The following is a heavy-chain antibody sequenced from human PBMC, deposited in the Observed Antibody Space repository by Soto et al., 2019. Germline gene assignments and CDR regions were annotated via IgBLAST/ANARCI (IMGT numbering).Heavy chain of an antibody. V-gene: IGHV3-73*02. J-gene: IGHJ4*02. CDR3: TRAPDGNNADY. D-gene: IGHD6-13*01. CDR1: GFIFSGTT. CDR2: IRGRADNYAT. Sequence: EVQLVESGGDLVQPGGSLKLSCAASGFIFSGTTIHWVRQASGEGLEWVGRIRGRADNYATGYAASVKGRFTISRDDSKKTAYLQMNSLKTEDTAVYFCTRAPDGNNADYWGQGTLVNVSS.